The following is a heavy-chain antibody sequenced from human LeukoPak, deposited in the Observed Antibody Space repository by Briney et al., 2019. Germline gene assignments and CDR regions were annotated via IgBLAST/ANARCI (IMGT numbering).Heavy chain of an antibody. CDR3: ARLKAVAGPHYYFDY. J-gene: IGHJ4*02. V-gene: IGHV3-9*01. Sequence: GGSLRLSCAASGFTFDDYAMHWVRQAPGKGLEWVSGISWNSGTINYADSVKGRFTISRDDSKNTLFLQMNSLRIDDTAVYYCARLKAVAGPHYYFDYWGQGTLVTVSS. CDR1: GFTFDDYA. CDR2: ISWNSGTI. D-gene: IGHD6-19*01.